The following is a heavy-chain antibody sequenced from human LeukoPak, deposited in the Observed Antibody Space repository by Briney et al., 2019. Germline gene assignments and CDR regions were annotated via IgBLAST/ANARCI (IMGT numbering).Heavy chain of an antibody. CDR2: IYTSGST. CDR1: GGSISSYY. CDR3: ARDYFDAFDI. J-gene: IGHJ3*02. V-gene: IGHV4-4*07. Sequence: SETLSLTCTVSGGSISSYYWGWLRQPAGKGVEWIGRIYTSGSTNYNPSLKRRDTMSVDTSKNQFSLKLSSVTAAATAVYYCARDYFDAFDIWGQGTMVTVSS. D-gene: IGHD2/OR15-2a*01.